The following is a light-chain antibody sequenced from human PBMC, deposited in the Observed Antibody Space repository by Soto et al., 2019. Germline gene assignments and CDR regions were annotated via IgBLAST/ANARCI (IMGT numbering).Light chain of an antibody. J-gene: IGKJ1*01. Sequence: EIVMTQSPATLSVSPGERATLSCRARQSISSNLAWYQHKPGQAPRLLIYGASTRATGIPARFSGSGSGTEFTLTISSLQSEDFAVYYCQQYNNWPPWTFGHGTKVEIK. CDR1: QSISSN. V-gene: IGKV3-15*01. CDR3: QQYNNWPPWT. CDR2: GAS.